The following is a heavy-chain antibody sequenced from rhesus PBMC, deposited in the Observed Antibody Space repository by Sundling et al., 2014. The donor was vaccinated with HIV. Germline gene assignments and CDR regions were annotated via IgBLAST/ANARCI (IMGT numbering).Heavy chain of an antibody. Sequence: QVTLKESGPALVKPTQTLTLTCTFSGFSLSTSGMGVGWIRQPPGKTLEWLALIYWDDDDRYSASLKTRLTISKDTSKNQVVLTMTNMDPVDTATYYCARYTWDYHFDYWGQGVLVTVSS. D-gene: IGHD1-26*01. CDR1: GFSLSTSGMG. J-gene: IGHJ4*01. CDR3: ARYTWDYHFDY. CDR2: IYWDDDD. V-gene: IGHV2-174*02.